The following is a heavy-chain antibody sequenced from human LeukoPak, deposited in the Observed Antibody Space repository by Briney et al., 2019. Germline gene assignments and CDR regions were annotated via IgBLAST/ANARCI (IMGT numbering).Heavy chain of an antibody. CDR1: GFTFRSYA. D-gene: IGHD6-6*01. J-gene: IGHJ4*02. Sequence: GGSLRLSCAASGFTFRSYAMTWVRQAPGKGLEWVSAISGSGGSTYYADSVKGRFTISRDNSKNTLYLQMNSLRAEDTAVYYCAKDRYSSSSAYFDYWGQGTLVTVSS. CDR2: ISGSGGST. CDR3: AKDRYSSSSAYFDY. V-gene: IGHV3-23*01.